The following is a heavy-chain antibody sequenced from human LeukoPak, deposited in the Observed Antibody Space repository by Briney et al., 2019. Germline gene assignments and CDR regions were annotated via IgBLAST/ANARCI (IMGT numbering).Heavy chain of an antibody. Sequence: ASVKVSCKTSGYTFTSYGISWVRQAPGQGLEWMGWISTYSGYTNYAQKLQGRVTMTTDTSTSTVYMELSSLRSEDTAVYYCASRVSEDGDYWGQGTLVTVSS. D-gene: IGHD3-10*01. CDR1: GYTFTSYG. CDR3: ASRVSEDGDY. CDR2: ISTYSGYT. J-gene: IGHJ4*02. V-gene: IGHV1-18*01.